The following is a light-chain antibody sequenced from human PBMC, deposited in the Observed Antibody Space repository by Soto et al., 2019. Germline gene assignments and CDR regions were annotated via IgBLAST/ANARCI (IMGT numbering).Light chain of an antibody. CDR2: EVT. CDR1: SGDIGGYNY. J-gene: IGLJ2*01. V-gene: IGLV2-14*01. Sequence: QSALTQPASVSGSPGQSITISCTGTSGDIGGYNYVSWYQQHPGKAPKPLISEVTNRPSGVSNRFSGSKSGNTASLTISGLQAEDEADYYCSSYTTNITPVVFGGGTQLTVL. CDR3: SSYTTNITPVV.